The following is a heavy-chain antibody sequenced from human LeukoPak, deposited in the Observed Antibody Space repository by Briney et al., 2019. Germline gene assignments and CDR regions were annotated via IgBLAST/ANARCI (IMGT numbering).Heavy chain of an antibody. J-gene: IGHJ4*02. V-gene: IGHV4-59*01. CDR2: LFYSGSN. CDR1: GGSISSYY. CDR3: ATVAVIRGVTYFDY. Sequence: SETLSLTCTVSGGSISSYYWSWIRQPPGKGLEWIAYLFYSGSNDYNPSLESRVTISVDTSKNQFSLKLRSVTAADTAVYYCATVAVIRGVTYFDYWGQGTLVAVSS. D-gene: IGHD3-10*01.